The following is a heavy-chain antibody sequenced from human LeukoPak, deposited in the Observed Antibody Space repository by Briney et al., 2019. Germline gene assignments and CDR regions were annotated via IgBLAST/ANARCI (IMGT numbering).Heavy chain of an antibody. J-gene: IGHJ4*02. Sequence: GGSLRLSCAASGFTFNSYGMHWVRQAPGKGLEWVAVISYDGSNKYYADSVKGRFTISRDNSKNTLYLQMNSLRAEDTAVYYCAKRCGVGNRLIDYWGQGTLVTVSS. V-gene: IGHV3-30*18. CDR3: AKRCGVGNRLIDY. CDR1: GFTFNSYG. CDR2: ISYDGSNK. D-gene: IGHD4-23*01.